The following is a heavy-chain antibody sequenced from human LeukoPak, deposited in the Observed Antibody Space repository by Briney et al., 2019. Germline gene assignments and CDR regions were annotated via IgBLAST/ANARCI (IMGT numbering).Heavy chain of an antibody. D-gene: IGHD3-22*01. CDR3: ARGLSSGYYYGVGAFDI. Sequence: SETLSLTCAVYGGSFSGYYWSWIRQPPGKGLEWIGEINHSGSTNYNPSLKSRVTISVDTSKNQFSLKLSSVTAADTAVYYCARGLSSGYYYGVGAFDIWGQGTMVTVSS. V-gene: IGHV4-34*01. CDR1: GGSFSGYY. J-gene: IGHJ3*02. CDR2: INHSGST.